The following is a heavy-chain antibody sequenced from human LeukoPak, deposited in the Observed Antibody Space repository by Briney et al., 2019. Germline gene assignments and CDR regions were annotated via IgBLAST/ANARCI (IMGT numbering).Heavy chain of an antibody. V-gene: IGHV3-23*01. CDR1: GYTFTTYA. CDR3: AVVGPPADYFDY. J-gene: IGHJ4*02. CDR2: ISGSGGST. Sequence: ASVKVSCKASGYTFTTYAMSWVRQAPGKGLEWVSSISGSGGSTYYADSVKGRFAISRDNDKNTQYLQMNSLRAEDTAVYYCAVVGPPADYFDYWGQGTLVTVSS. D-gene: IGHD2-2*01.